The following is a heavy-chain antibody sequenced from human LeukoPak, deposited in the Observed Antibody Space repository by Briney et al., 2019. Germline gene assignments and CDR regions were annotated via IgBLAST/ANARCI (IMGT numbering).Heavy chain of an antibody. J-gene: IGHJ4*02. CDR3: AKDKLTGYPYYFDY. D-gene: IGHD3-9*01. CDR2: ISYDGSNK. Sequence: QTGGSLRLSCAASGFTFSSYGMHWVRQAPGKGLEWVAVISYDGSNKYYADSVKGRFTISRDNSKNTLYLQMNSLRAEDTAVYYCAKDKLTGYPYYFDYWGQGTLVTVSS. CDR1: GFTFSSYG. V-gene: IGHV3-30*18.